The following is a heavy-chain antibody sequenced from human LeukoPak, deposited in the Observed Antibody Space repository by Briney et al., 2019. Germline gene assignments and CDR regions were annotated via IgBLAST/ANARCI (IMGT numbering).Heavy chain of an antibody. J-gene: IGHJ4*02. CDR3: ASTLGGSYPYYFDY. Sequence: PSETLSLTCTVSGGSISSYYWSWIRQPPGKGLEWIGYIYYSGSTNYNPSLKSRVTISVDTSKNQFSLKLSSVTAADTAVYYCASTLGGSYPYYFDYWGQGTLVTVSS. CDR1: GGSISSYY. V-gene: IGHV4-59*01. D-gene: IGHD1-26*01. CDR2: IYYSGST.